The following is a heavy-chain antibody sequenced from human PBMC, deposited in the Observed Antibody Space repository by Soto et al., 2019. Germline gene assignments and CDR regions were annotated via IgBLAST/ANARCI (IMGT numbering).Heavy chain of an antibody. V-gene: IGHV4-31*03. CDR1: GGSISSGGYY. J-gene: IGHJ6*03. CDR3: ARAIVRIVVVPAAMADDYYYYMDV. Sequence: PSETLSLTCTVSGGSISSGGYYWSWIRQHPGKGLEWIGYIYYSGSTYYNPSLKSRVTISVDTSKNQFSLKLSSVTAADTAVYYCARAIVRIVVVPAAMADDYYYYMDVWGKGTTVTVSS. D-gene: IGHD2-2*01. CDR2: IYYSGST.